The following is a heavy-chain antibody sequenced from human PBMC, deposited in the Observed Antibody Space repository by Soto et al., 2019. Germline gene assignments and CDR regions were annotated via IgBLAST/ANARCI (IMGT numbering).Heavy chain of an antibody. CDR3: AKDREWEPHTGWFDP. Sequence: GGPLRLSCAASGFTVSSDGMNWVRQPPGQGLEWVAVISYDGSNKYYEDSVKGRFTISRDNSKNTLYLQMNSLRAEDTAVYYCAKDREWEPHTGWFDPWGQGTLVTVSS. J-gene: IGHJ5*02. CDR1: GFTVSSDG. CDR2: ISYDGSNK. D-gene: IGHD1-26*01. V-gene: IGHV3-30*18.